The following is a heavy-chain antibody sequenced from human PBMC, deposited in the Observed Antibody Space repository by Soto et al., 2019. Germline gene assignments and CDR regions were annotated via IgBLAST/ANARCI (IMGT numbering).Heavy chain of an antibody. V-gene: IGHV3-23*01. CDR3: AKDEVIGYCRSTSCYGVGAYYYYGMDV. CDR2: ISGSGGST. CDR1: GFTFSSYA. J-gene: IGHJ6*02. D-gene: IGHD2-2*01. Sequence: GGSLRLSCAASGFTFSSYAMSWVRQAPGKGLEWVSAISGSGGSTYYADSVKGRFTISRDNSKNTLYLQMNSLRAEDTAVYYSAKDEVIGYCRSTSCYGVGAYYYYGMDVWGLGTTVTVSS.